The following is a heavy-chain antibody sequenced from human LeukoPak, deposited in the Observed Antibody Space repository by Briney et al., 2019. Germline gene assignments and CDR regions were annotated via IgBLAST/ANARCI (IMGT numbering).Heavy chain of an antibody. CDR1: GGTFSSYA. V-gene: IGHV1-69*06. CDR2: IIPIFGTA. J-gene: IGHJ5*02. CDR3: ARDVKDYVWGSYRDP. Sequence: GSSVKVSCKASGGTFSSYAISWVRQAPGQGLEWMGGIIPIFGTANYAQKFQGRVTITADKSTSTAYMELSSLRSEDTAVYYCARDVKDYVWGSYRDPWGQGTLVTVSS. D-gene: IGHD3-16*02.